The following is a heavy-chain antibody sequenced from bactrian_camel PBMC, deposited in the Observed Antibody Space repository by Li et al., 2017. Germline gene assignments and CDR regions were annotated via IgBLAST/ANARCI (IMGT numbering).Heavy chain of an antibody. D-gene: IGHD1*01. V-gene: IGHV3S53*01. J-gene: IGHJ4*01. CDR2: INRAGGT. Sequence: HVQLVESGGDLVQPGGSLRLSCTASGGTSRYCMAWFRQAPGKEREGVAVINRAGGTTYAPSVQGRFTISQDNDEKTINLQMTSLKPEDTAMYYCAAAWRGANPCPLFAWMYNFWGQGTQVTVS. CDR3: AAAWRGANPCPLFAWMYNF. CDR1: GGTSRYC.